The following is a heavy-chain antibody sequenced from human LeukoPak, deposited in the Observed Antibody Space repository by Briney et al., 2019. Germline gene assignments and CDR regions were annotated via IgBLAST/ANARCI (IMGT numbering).Heavy chain of an antibody. J-gene: IGHJ4*02. V-gene: IGHV3-21*01. CDR2: ISSRSHYI. CDR1: GFTFSSYS. CDR3: ARVAEAAAFDY. Sequence: GGSLRLSCAASGFTFSSYSMSWVRQAPGKWLEWVSSISSRSHYIYNADSVKGRFTTSRDNAKNSLYLQMNSLRAEDTAVYYCARVAEAAAFDYWGQGTLVTVSS. D-gene: IGHD6-13*01.